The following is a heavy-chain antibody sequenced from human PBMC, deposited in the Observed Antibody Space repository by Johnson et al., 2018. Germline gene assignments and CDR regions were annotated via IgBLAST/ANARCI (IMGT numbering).Heavy chain of an antibody. CDR1: GFTFSSYW. CDR2: INSDGSST. CDR3: ARGKGGRSDYYYYGLDV. Sequence: EVQLLESGGGLVQPGGSLRLSCAASGFTFSSYWMHWVRQAPGKGLVWVSRINSDGSSTSYADSVKGRFTISRDNSKNTLYLQMNSLRAEETAVYYCARGKGGRSDYYYYGLDVWGQGTTVTVSS. J-gene: IGHJ6*02. D-gene: IGHD2-15*01. V-gene: IGHV3-74*01.